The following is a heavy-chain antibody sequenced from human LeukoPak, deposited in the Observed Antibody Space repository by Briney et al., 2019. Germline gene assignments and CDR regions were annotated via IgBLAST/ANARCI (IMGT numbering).Heavy chain of an antibody. V-gene: IGHV3-30*03. J-gene: IGHJ1*01. Sequence: PGGSLRLSCAASGFTFSSYGMHWVRQAPGKGLEWVAVISYDGSNKYYADSVKGRFTISRDNSKNTLYLQMNSLRAEDTAVYYCARDPYTYSSSWYGYFQYWGQGTLVTVSS. D-gene: IGHD6-13*01. CDR2: ISYDGSNK. CDR3: ARDPYTYSSSWYGYFQY. CDR1: GFTFSSYG.